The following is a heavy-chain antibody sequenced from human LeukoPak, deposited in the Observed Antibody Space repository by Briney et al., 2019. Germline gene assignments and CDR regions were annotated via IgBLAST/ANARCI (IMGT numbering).Heavy chain of an antibody. CDR2: ISYDGSNK. CDR3: AKTGSAYGDYKGAFYFDY. V-gene: IGHV3-30*18. Sequence: GESLRLSCAASGFTFSSYGMHWVRQAPGKGLEWVAVISYDGSNKYYADSVKGRFTISRDNSKNTLYLQMNSLRAEDTAVYYCAKTGSAYGDYKGAFYFDYWGQGTLVTVSS. J-gene: IGHJ4*02. CDR1: GFTFSSYG. D-gene: IGHD4-17*01.